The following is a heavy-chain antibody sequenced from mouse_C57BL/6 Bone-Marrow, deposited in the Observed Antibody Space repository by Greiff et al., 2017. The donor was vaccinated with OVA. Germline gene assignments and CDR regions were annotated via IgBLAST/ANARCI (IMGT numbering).Heavy chain of an antibody. CDR2: IWSGGST. CDR1: GFSLTSYG. D-gene: IGHD2-4*01. CDR3: ARDYDFAY. J-gene: IGHJ3*01. V-gene: IGHV2-2*01. Sequence: VQLQQSGPGLVQPSQSLSITCTVSGFSLTSYGVHWVRQSPGKGLAWLGVIWSGGSTDYNAAFISRLSISKDNSKGQVFFKMNSLQADDTAIYYCARDYDFAYWGQGTLVTVSA.